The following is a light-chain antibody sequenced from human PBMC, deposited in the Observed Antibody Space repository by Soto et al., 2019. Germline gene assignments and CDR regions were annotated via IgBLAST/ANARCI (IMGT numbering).Light chain of an antibody. Sequence: EIIVTQSPATLSVSPVDRATLSCRASQSIASNLPWYPHKPGQAPGRLIYGASTWATDSPDRFSGSGAGTEFTCHISSLQSEDFAVYYCQQYNNWSPPITFGQGTRLEIK. CDR1: QSIASN. CDR2: GAS. V-gene: IGKV3-15*01. J-gene: IGKJ5*01. CDR3: QQYNNWSPPIT.